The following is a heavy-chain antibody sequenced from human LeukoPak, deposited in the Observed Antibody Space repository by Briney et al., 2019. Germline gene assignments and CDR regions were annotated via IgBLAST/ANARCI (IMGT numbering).Heavy chain of an antibody. CDR1: GFTFSTFG. D-gene: IGHD3-9*01. CDR2: ISSSRATI. Sequence: PGGSLRLSCVGSGFTFSTFGMNWVRQAPGKGLEWVSYISSSRATIYYSDSVKGRFTISRDDAKSSLYLQMSSLRAEDTALYYCARMSTGYYDDYWGQGTLVTVSS. V-gene: IGHV3-48*01. J-gene: IGHJ4*02. CDR3: ARMSTGYYDDY.